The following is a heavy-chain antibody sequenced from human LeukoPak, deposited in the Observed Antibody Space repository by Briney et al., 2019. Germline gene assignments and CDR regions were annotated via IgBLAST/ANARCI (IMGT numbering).Heavy chain of an antibody. CDR1: GGSISSGDYY. Sequence: SETLSLTCTVSGGSISSGDYYWSWIRQPPGKGLEWIGYIYYSGRTYYNPSLKSRVTISVDTSKNQFSLKLSSVTAADTAVYYCASKGPGYRGWFDPWGQGTLVTVSS. CDR3: ASKGPGYRGWFDP. V-gene: IGHV4-30-4*08. J-gene: IGHJ5*02. D-gene: IGHD3-9*01. CDR2: IYYSGRT.